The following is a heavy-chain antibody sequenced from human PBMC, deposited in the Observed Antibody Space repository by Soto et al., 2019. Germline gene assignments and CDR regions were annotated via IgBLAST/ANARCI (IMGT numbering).Heavy chain of an antibody. D-gene: IGHD5-12*01. CDR3: VQSPRGEMATD. CDR1: GYTFINYH. V-gene: IGHV1-18*01. J-gene: IGHJ4*02. CDR2: INTYNGMT. Sequence: QVQLVQSGGEVKKPGASVTVSCKASGYTFINYHITWVRQAPGQGLEWMAWINTYNGMTDYAQRFQGRVTMTRDTSTSTAYMELRNLGSDDTAVYFCVQSPRGEMATDWGQGTLVTVSS.